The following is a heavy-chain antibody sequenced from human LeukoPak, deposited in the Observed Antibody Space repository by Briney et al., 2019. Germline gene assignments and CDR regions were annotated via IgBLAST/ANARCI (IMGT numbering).Heavy chain of an antibody. D-gene: IGHD3-3*01. J-gene: IGHJ3*02. CDR3: ARGRYDFWSGYPDAFDI. Sequence: GGSLRLSCAASGFTVSSNYMSWVRQAPGKGLEWVSVIYSGGSTYYADSVKGRFTISRDNSKNTLYLQMNSLRAEDTAVYYCARGRYDFWSGYPDAFDIWGQGTMVTVPS. CDR1: GFTVSSNY. CDR2: IYSGGST. V-gene: IGHV3-53*01.